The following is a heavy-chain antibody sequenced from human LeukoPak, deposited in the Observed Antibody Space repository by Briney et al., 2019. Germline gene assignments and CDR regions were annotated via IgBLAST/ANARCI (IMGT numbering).Heavy chain of an antibody. Sequence: SETLSLTRTVSGYSISSGYYWGWIRQPPGKGLEWIGSIYHSGSTYYNPSLKSRVTISVDTSKNQFSLKLSSVTAADTAVYYCAREIVVVTGDAFDIWGQGTMVTVSS. CDR1: GYSISSGYY. J-gene: IGHJ3*02. CDR3: AREIVVVTGDAFDI. D-gene: IGHD2-21*02. V-gene: IGHV4-38-2*02. CDR2: IYHSGST.